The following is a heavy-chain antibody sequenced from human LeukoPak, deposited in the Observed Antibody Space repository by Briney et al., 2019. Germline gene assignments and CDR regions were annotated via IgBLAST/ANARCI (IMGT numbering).Heavy chain of an antibody. CDR2: ISSGSTTI. J-gene: IGHJ4*02. CDR1: EFVFSSYS. Sequence: PGGSLRLSCAASEFVFSSYSMNWVRQAPGKGLEWVAYISSGSTTIYYADSVKGRFTISRDNAKNSLYLQMDSLRAEDTAVYYCAREMGPIDHWGQGTLVTVSS. D-gene: IGHD1-26*01. CDR3: AREMGPIDH. V-gene: IGHV3-48*04.